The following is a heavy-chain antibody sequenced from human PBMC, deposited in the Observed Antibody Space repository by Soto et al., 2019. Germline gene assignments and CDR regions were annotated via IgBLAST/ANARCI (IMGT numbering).Heavy chain of an antibody. V-gene: IGHV3-23*01. CDR2: ISGSGDNT. CDR1: KFTFSTYA. CDR3: AKDMVHCTGSRCARYFET. D-gene: IGHD2-8*02. J-gene: IGHJ4*02. Sequence: EVQLLESGGGLVQRGGSLRLSCAASKFTFSTYAMTWVRQAPGKGLEWVSAISGSGDNTYYAESVKGRFTISRDNSKSPLYLQMNSLRAEETAVYYCAKDMVHCTGSRCARYFETWGRRTLVTVSS.